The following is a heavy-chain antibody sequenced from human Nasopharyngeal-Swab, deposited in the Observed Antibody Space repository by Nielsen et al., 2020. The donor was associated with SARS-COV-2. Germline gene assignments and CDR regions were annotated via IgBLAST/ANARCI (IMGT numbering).Heavy chain of an antibody. CDR1: GYTFTGYY. Sequence: ASMKVSCKASGYTFTGYYMHWVRQAPGQGLEWMGWINPNSGGTNYAQKFQGWVTMTRDTSISTAYMELSRLRSDDTAVYYCARDLVYSYYYYGMDVWGQGTTVTVSS. J-gene: IGHJ6*02. V-gene: IGHV1-2*04. D-gene: IGHD2-15*01. CDR2: INPNSGGT. CDR3: ARDLVYSYYYYGMDV.